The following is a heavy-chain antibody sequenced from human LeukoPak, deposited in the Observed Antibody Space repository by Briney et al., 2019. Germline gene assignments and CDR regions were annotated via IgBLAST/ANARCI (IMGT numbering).Heavy chain of an antibody. CDR2: ISWNSGSI. Sequence: GRSLRLSCAASGFTFDDYAMHWVRQAPGKGLEWVSGISWNSGSIGYADSVKGRFTISRDNAKNSLYLQMNSLRAEDTALYYCAKGRQSGIRYYFDYWGQGTLVTVSS. CDR1: GFTFDDYA. J-gene: IGHJ4*02. V-gene: IGHV3-9*01. D-gene: IGHD3-10*01. CDR3: AKGRQSGIRYYFDY.